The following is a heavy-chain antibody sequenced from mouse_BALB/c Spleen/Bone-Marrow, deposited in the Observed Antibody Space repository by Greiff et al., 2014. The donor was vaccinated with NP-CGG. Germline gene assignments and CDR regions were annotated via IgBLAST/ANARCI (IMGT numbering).Heavy chain of an antibody. CDR1: GYTFTDYW. V-gene: IGHV1-69*01. D-gene: IGHD4-1*01. J-gene: IGHJ2*01. CDR3: TRGWDGYYFDY. CDR2: IDTSDTYT. Sequence: QVQLKESGAELVMPGASVEMSCKASGYTFTDYWMHWVKQRPGQGLEWIGAIDTSDTYTNYNQKFKGKATLTVDESSSTAYMQLSSLTSEDSAVYFCTRGWDGYYFDYWGQGTTLTVSS.